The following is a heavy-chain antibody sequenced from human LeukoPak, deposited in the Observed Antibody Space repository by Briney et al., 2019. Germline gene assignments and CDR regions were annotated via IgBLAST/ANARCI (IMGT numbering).Heavy chain of an antibody. CDR2: IGYDGTNE. CDR3: ARDFYCSRTSCYAPSFDY. J-gene: IGHJ4*02. CDR1: GFTFSSYG. V-gene: IGHV3-33*01. Sequence: GRSLRLSCAASGFTFSSYGMHWVRQASGKGLEWVALIGYDGTNEYYADSVKGRFTISRDNSKNTLYLQMKSLRAEDTAVYYCARDFYCSRTSCYAPSFDYWGQGTLVTVSS. D-gene: IGHD2-2*01.